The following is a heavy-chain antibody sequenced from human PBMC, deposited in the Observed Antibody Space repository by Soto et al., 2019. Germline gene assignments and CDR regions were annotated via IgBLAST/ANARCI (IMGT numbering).Heavy chain of an antibody. CDR1: GFSLSNARMG. D-gene: IGHD3-3*01. V-gene: IGHV2-26*01. CDR3: ARTSIFGVVSLYYGMDV. CDR2: IFSNDEK. Sequence: GSGPTLVNPTPTLTLTCTFSGFSLSNARMGVSWIRQPPGKALEWLAHIFSNDEKSYSTSLKSSLTISKDTSKSQVVLTMTNMYPVDTPTYYCARTSIFGVVSLYYGMDVWGQGTTVTVSS. J-gene: IGHJ6*02.